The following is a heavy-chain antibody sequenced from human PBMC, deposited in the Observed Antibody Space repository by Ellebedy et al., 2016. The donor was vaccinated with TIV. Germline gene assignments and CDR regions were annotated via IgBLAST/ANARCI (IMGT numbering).Heavy chain of an antibody. V-gene: IGHV3-23*01. CDR3: AREIGGYNLHVYYGMDV. D-gene: IGHD5-24*01. CDR2: ISGSSGST. CDR1: GFTFSSYA. J-gene: IGHJ6*02. Sequence: GESLKISXVASGFTFSSYAMSWVRQAPGKGLEWVSAISGSSGSTYYADSVKGRFTISRDNSKNTLYLQMNSLRAEDTAVYYCAREIGGYNLHVYYGMDVWGQGTTVTVSS.